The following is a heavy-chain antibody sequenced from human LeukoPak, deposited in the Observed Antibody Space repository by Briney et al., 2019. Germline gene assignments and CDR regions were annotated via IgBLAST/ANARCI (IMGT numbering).Heavy chain of an antibody. V-gene: IGHV3-23*01. Sequence: GGSLRLSCAASGFTFSLYAMSWVRQAPGKGLEWISGISGSGSNTYYADSVKGRFTISRDNAKNSLYLQMNSLRAEDTAVYYCARDNMVPSAFDIWGQGTMVTVSS. CDR3: ARDNMVPSAFDI. D-gene: IGHD3-10*01. CDR1: GFTFSLYA. CDR2: ISGSGSNT. J-gene: IGHJ3*02.